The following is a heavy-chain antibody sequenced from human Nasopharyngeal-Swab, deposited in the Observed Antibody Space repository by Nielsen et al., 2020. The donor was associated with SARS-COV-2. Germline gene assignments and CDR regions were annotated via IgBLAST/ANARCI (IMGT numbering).Heavy chain of an antibody. CDR3: TRCGGGCYSGRDY. CDR1: GFTFSDSA. J-gene: IGHJ4*02. CDR2: IRSKGNTYAT. D-gene: IGHD2-15*01. Sequence: GGSRRLSCAASGFTFSDSAIHWVRQASGKGLEGVGRIRSKGNTYATAYAASVKGRFIIFRDDPTNTAYLQMNSLKTEDTAVYYCTRCGGGCYSGRDYWGQGTLVTVSS. V-gene: IGHV3-73*01.